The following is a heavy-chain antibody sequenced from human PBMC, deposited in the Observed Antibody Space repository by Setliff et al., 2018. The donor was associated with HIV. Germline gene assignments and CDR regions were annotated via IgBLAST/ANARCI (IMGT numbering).Heavy chain of an antibody. CDR1: GFMFGVDW. J-gene: IGHJ6*02. D-gene: IGHD1-26*01. V-gene: IGHV3-30-3*01. Sequence: GGSLRLSCAASGFMFGVDWMSWVRQTPGKGLEWVAVISYDGSNKYYADSVKGRFTISRDNSKNTLYLQMNSLRAEDTAVYYCARPTNIDTLYYGSQTFYMYYYGLDVWGQGTTVTVSS. CDR3: ARPTNIDTLYYGSQTFYMYYYGLDV. CDR2: ISYDGSNK.